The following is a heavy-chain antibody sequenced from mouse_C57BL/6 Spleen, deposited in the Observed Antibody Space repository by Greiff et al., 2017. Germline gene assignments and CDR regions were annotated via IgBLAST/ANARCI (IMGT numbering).Heavy chain of an antibody. CDR2: IHPNSGST. J-gene: IGHJ4*01. D-gene: IGHD3-2*02. Sequence: VQLQQPGAELVKPGASVKLSCKASGYTFTSYWMHWVKQRPGQGLEWIGMIHPNSGSTNYNEKFKSKATLTVDKSSSTAYMQLSSLTSEDSAVYYGAGLRLRENYAMDYWGQGTSVTVSS. V-gene: IGHV1-64*01. CDR3: AGLRLRENYAMDY. CDR1: GYTFTSYW.